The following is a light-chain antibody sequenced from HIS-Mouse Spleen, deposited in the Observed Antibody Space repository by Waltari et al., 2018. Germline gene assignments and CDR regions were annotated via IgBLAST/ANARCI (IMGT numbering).Light chain of an antibody. CDR3: GTWDSSLSAWV. J-gene: IGLJ3*02. CDR2: DNN. V-gene: IGLV1-51*01. CDR1: SPTIGNNY. Sequence: QSVLTQPPSVSAAPGQKVTTSCSGSSPTIGNNYVSWYQQPPGTAPKHLIYDNNKRPSGIPDRFSGSKSGTSATLGITGLQTGDEADYYCGTWDSSLSAWVFGGGTKLTVL.